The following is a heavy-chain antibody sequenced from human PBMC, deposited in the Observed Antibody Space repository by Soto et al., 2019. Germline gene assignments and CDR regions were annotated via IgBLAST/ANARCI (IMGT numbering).Heavy chain of an antibody. J-gene: IGHJ6*02. V-gene: IGHV3-23*01. CDR3: AKPLKEPYYGSERGFYYYAIDV. D-gene: IGHD3-10*01. CDR1: GFTFNDYG. Sequence: GGSLRLSCAASGFTFNDYGMNWVRQAPGKGLDWVSGISGSGADTYYADSVKGRCTVTRDNSKNTMELHMNNLRAEDAGVDHCAKPLKEPYYGSERGFYYYAIDVWGQGTTVTVSS. CDR2: ISGSGADT.